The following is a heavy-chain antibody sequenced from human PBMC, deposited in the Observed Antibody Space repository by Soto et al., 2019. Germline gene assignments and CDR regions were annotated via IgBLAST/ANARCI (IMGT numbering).Heavy chain of an antibody. V-gene: IGHV2-5*02. CDR2: IYWDDDK. J-gene: IGHJ6*02. CDR3: IQSRCGGDCLQSYASHYYYGMDV. Sequence: QITLKESGPTLVKPTQTLTLTCTFSGFSLSTSGVGVGWIRQPPGKALEWLALIYWDDDKRYSPSLRSRLTISKDTSKNQVVLTMTNTDPVDTATYSCIQSRCGGDCLQSYASHYYYGMDVWGQGTTVTVSS. D-gene: IGHD2-21*02. CDR1: GFSLSTSGVG.